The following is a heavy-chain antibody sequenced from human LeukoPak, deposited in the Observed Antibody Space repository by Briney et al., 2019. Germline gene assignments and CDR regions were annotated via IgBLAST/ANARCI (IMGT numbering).Heavy chain of an antibody. D-gene: IGHD6-13*01. Sequence: GGSLRLSCAASGFTFSSYAMSWVRQAPGKELEWVSAISGSGGSTYYADSVKGRFTISRDNSKNTLYLQMNSLRAEDTAVYYCAKSSSWYEGRYYFDYWGQGTLVTVSS. J-gene: IGHJ4*02. V-gene: IGHV3-23*01. CDR3: AKSSSWYEGRYYFDY. CDR1: GFTFSSYA. CDR2: ISGSGGST.